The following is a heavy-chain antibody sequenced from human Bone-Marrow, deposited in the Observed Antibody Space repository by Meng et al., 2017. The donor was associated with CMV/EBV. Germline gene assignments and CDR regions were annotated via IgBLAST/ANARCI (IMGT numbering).Heavy chain of an antibody. CDR1: GFTFSSYA. J-gene: IGHJ6*02. CDR2: ISGSGGST. Sequence: GGSLRLSCAASGFTFSSYAMSWVRQAPGKGLEWVSAISGSGGSTYYADSVKGRFTISRDNSKNTLYLQMNSLRAEDTAVYYCAIFSGSYYSHGMDVWGQGTTVTVSS. CDR3: AIFSGSYYSHGMDV. D-gene: IGHD1-26*01. V-gene: IGHV3-23*01.